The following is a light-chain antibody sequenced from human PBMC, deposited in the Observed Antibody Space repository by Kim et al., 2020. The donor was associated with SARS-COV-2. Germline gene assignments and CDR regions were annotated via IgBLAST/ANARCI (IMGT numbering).Light chain of an antibody. CDR1: QGISSY. Sequence: AIRMTQSPSSFSASTGDRVTITCRASQGISSYLAWYQQKPGKAPQLLIYAASTLQSGVPSRFSGSGSGTDFTLTISSLQSEYFATYYCQQYYSYPFTFGPGTKVDIK. V-gene: IGKV1-8*01. CDR3: QQYYSYPFT. J-gene: IGKJ3*01. CDR2: AAS.